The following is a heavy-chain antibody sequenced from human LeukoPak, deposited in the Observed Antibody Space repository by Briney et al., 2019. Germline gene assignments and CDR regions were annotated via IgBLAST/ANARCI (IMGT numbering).Heavy chain of an antibody. Sequence: ASVKVSCTASGYTFNDYYIHWVRQALGQGLEWMGWINPTSGGTKYAQKFQDRVTMTRDTAICKAYMELSNLRSDDTDISSCARFLLGATVWDYYMDVWGKGTTVTV. V-gene: IGHV1-2*02. CDR2: INPTSGGT. CDR1: GYTFNDYY. CDR3: ARFLLGATVWDYYMDV. D-gene: IGHD1-26*01. J-gene: IGHJ6*03.